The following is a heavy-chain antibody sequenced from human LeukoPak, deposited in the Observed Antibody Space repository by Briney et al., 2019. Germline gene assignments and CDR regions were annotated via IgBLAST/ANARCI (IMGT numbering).Heavy chain of an antibody. CDR2: INPNSGGT. CDR1: GATLSSYA. Sequence: ASVKVSCKASGATLSSYATSWGRQAPGQGLEWMGWINPNSGGTNYAQKFQGRVTMTRDTSISTAYMELSRLRSDDTAVYYCARAQRPMAHGGFDPWGQGTLVTVSS. D-gene: IGHD6-25*01. J-gene: IGHJ5*02. V-gene: IGHV1-2*02. CDR3: ARAQRPMAHGGFDP.